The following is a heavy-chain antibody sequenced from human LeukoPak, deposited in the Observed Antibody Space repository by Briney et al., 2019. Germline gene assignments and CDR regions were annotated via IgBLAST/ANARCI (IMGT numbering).Heavy chain of an antibody. CDR2: ISGSGGST. Sequence: QPGGSLRLSCAASEFTFSSYAMSWVRQAPGKGLEWVSGISGSGGSTYYADSVKGRFTISRDNSKNTLDLRMDSLRAEDTAVYLCAKGVYGGNFVDAFDIWGQGTMVTVSS. J-gene: IGHJ3*02. CDR3: AKGVYGGNFVDAFDI. D-gene: IGHD4/OR15-4a*01. V-gene: IGHV3-23*01. CDR1: EFTFSSYA.